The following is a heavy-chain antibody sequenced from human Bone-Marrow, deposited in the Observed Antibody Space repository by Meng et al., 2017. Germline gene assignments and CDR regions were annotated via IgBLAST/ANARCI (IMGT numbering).Heavy chain of an antibody. CDR3: AREGLAAAGMGDAFDI. Sequence: GGSLRLSCAASGFTFSSYSMNWVRQAPGKGLEWVSSISSSSSYIYYADSVKGRFTISRDNAKNSLYLQMNSLRAEDTAVYYCAREGLAAAGMGDAFDIWGQGTMVTVSS. CDR2: ISSSSSYI. V-gene: IGHV3-21*01. J-gene: IGHJ3*02. CDR1: GFTFSSYS. D-gene: IGHD6-13*01.